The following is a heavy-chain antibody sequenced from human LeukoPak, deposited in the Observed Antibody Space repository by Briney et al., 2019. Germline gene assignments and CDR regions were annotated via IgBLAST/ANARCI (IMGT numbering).Heavy chain of an antibody. Sequence: GASVKVSCKASGYTFTNYAMHWLRQAPGQRLEWIGWIVVGSGNTNYAQKFQERVTITRDMSTSTAYMELSSLRAEDTAVYYCAKDYPLYDYVWGSYRPAQPTWAPLGDYWGQGTLVTVSS. D-gene: IGHD3-16*02. CDR2: IVVGSGNT. V-gene: IGHV1-58*02. J-gene: IGHJ4*02. CDR1: GYTFTNYA. CDR3: AKDYPLYDYVWGSYRPAQPTWAPLGDY.